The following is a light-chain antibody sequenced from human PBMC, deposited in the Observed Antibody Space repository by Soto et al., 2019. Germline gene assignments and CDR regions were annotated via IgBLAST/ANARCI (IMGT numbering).Light chain of an antibody. V-gene: IGKV3-15*01. CDR1: QSVSSN. Sequence: EIVMTQSPVTLSVSPGERATLSCRASQSVSSNLVWYQQKPGQAPRLLIYGASTRATGIPARFSGSGSGTEFTLTIRSLQSEDFSVYYCQQYKNWPRTFGQGTKVEIK. CDR3: QQYKNWPRT. J-gene: IGKJ1*01. CDR2: GAS.